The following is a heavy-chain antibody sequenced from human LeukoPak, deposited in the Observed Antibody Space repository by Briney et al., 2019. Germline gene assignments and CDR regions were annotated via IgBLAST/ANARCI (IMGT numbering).Heavy chain of an antibody. J-gene: IGHJ4*02. CDR2: IKEDGSET. CDR1: GFTFDTYW. CDR3: SRHARRSSWSQLDY. V-gene: IGHV3-7*04. Sequence: PGGSLRLSCAGSGFTFDTYWMSWVRQAPGKGLEWLANIKEDGSETNYVDSVKGRFTISRDNAKNSVYLQMNSLRADDTAVYYCSRHARRSSWSQLDYWGQGMLVAVSS. D-gene: IGHD2-2*01.